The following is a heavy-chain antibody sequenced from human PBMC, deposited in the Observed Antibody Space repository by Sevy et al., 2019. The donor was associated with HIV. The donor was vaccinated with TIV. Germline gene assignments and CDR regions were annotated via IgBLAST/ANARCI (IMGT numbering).Heavy chain of an antibody. CDR3: AKTPHWSVRGVITY. V-gene: IGHV3-23*01. Sequence: QLGGSLRLSCAASGFTFSSYAMSWVRQAPGKGLEWVSAISGSGGSTYYADSVKGRFTISRDNSKNTLYLQMNSLRAEDTAVYYCAKTPHWSVRGVITYWGQGTLVTVSS. CDR2: ISGSGGST. CDR1: GFTFSSYA. D-gene: IGHD3-10*01. J-gene: IGHJ4*02.